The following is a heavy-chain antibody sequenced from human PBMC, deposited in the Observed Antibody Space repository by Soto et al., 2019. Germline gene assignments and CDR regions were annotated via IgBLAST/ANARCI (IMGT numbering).Heavy chain of an antibody. CDR2: IYSGGST. J-gene: IGHJ6*03. CDR3: ARETFDYGDSHYYYYMDV. V-gene: IGHV3-53*04. Sequence: PGGSLRLSCAASGFTVSSNYMSWVRQAPGKGLEWVSVIYSGGSTYYADSVKGRFTISRHNSKNTLYLQMNSLRAEDTAVYYCARETFDYGDSHYYYYMDVWGKGTTVTVSS. CDR1: GFTVSSNY. D-gene: IGHD4-17*01.